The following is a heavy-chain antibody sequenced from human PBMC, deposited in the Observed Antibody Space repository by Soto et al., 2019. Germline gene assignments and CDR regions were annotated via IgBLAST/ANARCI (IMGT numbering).Heavy chain of an antibody. D-gene: IGHD6-6*01. V-gene: IGHV3-30-3*01. CDR2: ISYDGSNK. Sequence: GGSLRLSCAASGFTFSSYAMHWVRQAPGKGLEWVAVISYDGSNKYYADSVKGRFTISRDNSKNTLYLQMNSLRAEDTAVYYCARVWRDSSSLVREEYYYYYYGMDVWGQGTTVTVSS. CDR1: GFTFSSYA. CDR3: ARVWRDSSSLVREEYYYYYYGMDV. J-gene: IGHJ6*02.